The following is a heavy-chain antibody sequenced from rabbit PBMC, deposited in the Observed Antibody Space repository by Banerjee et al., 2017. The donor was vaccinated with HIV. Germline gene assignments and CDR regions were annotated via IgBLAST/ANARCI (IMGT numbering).Heavy chain of an antibody. D-gene: IGHD6-1*01. CDR2: IYAGPSGNT. V-gene: IGHV1S40*01. J-gene: IGHJ4*01. Sequence: QSLEESGGDLVKPGASLTLTCTASGFSFSGSYSVCWVRQAPGKGLEWIACIYAGPSGNTYYVTWAKGRFTISKTSSTTVTLQMTSLTAADTATYFCARDAYGYTGYAYAWGLWGPGTLVTVS. CDR1: GFSFSGSYS. CDR3: ARDAYGYTGYAYAWGL.